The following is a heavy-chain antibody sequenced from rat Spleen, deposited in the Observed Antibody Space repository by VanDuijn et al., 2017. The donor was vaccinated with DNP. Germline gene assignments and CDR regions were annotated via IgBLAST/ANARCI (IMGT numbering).Heavy chain of an antibody. V-gene: IGHV2S12*01. CDR3: TREEPRVLSFFSSLFDY. D-gene: IGHD1-8*01. CDR1: GFSLTSYG. Sequence: QVQLKESGPGLVQPSQTLSLTCTVSGFSLTSYGVSWVRQPPGKGLAWIAAISSGRSSYFNSALKSRLSVSRDTSRSQAYLQMNSLQTEDTAIYFCTREEPRVLSFFSSLFDYWGQGVMVTVSS. J-gene: IGHJ2*01. CDR2: ISSGRSS.